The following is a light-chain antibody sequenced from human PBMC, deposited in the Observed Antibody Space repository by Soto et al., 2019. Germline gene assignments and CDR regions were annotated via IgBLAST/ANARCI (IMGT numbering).Light chain of an antibody. J-gene: IGKJ4*01. CDR1: HNIGSN. V-gene: IGKV3-15*01. CDR2: GAS. CDR3: QQFHNWPLT. Sequence: EIVMTQSPATLSVSPGERVTFSCRASHNIGSNLAWYQHKPGQAPSLLIYGASTGATGIPARFSGSGYGTEFTLTINSLQSEDFAVYYCQQFHNWPLTFGGGTKVEI.